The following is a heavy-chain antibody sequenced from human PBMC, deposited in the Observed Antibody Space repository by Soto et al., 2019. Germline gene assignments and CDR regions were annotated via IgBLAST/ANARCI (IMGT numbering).Heavy chain of an antibody. CDR1: GGSISSGGYY. D-gene: IGHD5-12*01. Sequence: SETLSLTCTVSGGSISSGGYYWSWIRQHPGKGLEWIGYIYYSRSTYYNPSLKSRVTISVDTSKNQFSLKLSSVTAADTAVYYCARVSGYSGYDRVGYYYYGMDVWGQGTTVTV. J-gene: IGHJ6*02. V-gene: IGHV4-31*03. CDR2: IYYSRST. CDR3: ARVSGYSGYDRVGYYYYGMDV.